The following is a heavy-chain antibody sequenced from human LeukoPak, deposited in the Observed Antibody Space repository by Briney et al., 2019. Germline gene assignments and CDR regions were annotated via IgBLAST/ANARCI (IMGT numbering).Heavy chain of an antibody. CDR3: ARELRGTHWYFDV. V-gene: IGHV3-53*01. D-gene: IGHD3-10*01. CDR2: IYSNGNT. J-gene: IGHJ2*01. CDR1: GFTVSSNY. Sequence: GGSLRLSCAASGFTVSSNYMSWVRQAPGKGLEWVSVIYSNGNTFCTDSVKGRFTISRDNSQNTLYLQMNSLRAEDTAVYYCARELRGTHWYFDVWGRGTLVTVSS.